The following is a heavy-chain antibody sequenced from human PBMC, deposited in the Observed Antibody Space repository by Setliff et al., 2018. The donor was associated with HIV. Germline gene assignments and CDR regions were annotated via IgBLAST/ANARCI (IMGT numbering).Heavy chain of an antibody. CDR1: GFTFSSYT. Sequence: GGSLRLSCAASGFTFSSYTMNWVRQAQGKGLEWVSSISSSSYYIYYADSVKGRFTISRDNSKNTLHLQMNSLRAEDTAVYYCARDSPLSHFDCCGQGVLVTASS. J-gene: IGHJ4*02. CDR2: ISSSSYYI. V-gene: IGHV3-21*01. CDR3: ARDSPLSHFDC.